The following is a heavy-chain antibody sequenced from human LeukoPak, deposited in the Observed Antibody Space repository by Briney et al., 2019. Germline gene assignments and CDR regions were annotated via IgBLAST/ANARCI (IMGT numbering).Heavy chain of an antibody. CDR2: INHSGST. D-gene: IGHD3-22*01. J-gene: IGHJ4*02. CDR3: ARRAYYYDS. V-gene: IGHV4-34*01. Sequence: SSETLSLTCAVYGGSFSGYYWSWIRQPPGKGLEWIGEINHSGSTNYNPSLKSRVTISVDTSKNQLSLKLSSVTAADTAVYYCARRAYYYDSWGQGTLVTVSS. CDR1: GGSFSGYY.